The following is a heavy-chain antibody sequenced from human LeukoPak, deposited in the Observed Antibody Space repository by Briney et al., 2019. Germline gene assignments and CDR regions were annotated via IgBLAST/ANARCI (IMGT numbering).Heavy chain of an antibody. CDR2: ISSSGSTI. CDR1: GFTFDDYG. D-gene: IGHD6-13*01. Sequence: GGSLRLSCAASGFTFDDYGMSWVRQAPGKGLEWVSYISSSGSTIYYADSVKGRFTISRDNAKNSLYLQMNSLRAEDTAVYYCARDSGSWEPFDYWGQGTLVTVSS. V-gene: IGHV3-48*03. J-gene: IGHJ4*02. CDR3: ARDSGSWEPFDY.